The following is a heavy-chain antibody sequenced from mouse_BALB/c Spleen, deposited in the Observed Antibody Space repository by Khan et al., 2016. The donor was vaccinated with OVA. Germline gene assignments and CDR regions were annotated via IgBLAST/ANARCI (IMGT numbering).Heavy chain of an antibody. V-gene: IGHV3-2*02. J-gene: IGHJ2*01. CDR1: GYSITSDYA. CDR3: ARSVTITTVVATDFDY. D-gene: IGHD1-1*01. CDR2: ISYSGRP. Sequence: EVQLQESGPGLVKPSQSLSLTCTVTGYSITSDYAWNWIRQFPGNKLEWMGYISYSGRPSYNPSLKSLISITRDTSKNQFFLQLNSVTTEYTATYYWARSVTITTVVATDFDYWDQGTTLTVSS.